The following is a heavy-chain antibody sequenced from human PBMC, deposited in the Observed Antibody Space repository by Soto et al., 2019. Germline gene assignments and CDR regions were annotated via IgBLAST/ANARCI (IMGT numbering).Heavy chain of an antibody. V-gene: IGHV3-23*01. CDR2: ISGSGGST. CDR3: ATLPAATSRCAPLQNYYYYGMDV. D-gene: IGHD2-2*01. CDR1: GFTFRSYA. Sequence: PWGSLRISCAACGFTFRSYAMSLFRQTPGKGLEWVSAISGSGGSTYYADSVKGRFTISRDNSKNTLYLQMNSLRAEDTAVYYCATLPAATSRCAPLQNYYYYGMDVSGQGTTVTLSS. J-gene: IGHJ6*02.